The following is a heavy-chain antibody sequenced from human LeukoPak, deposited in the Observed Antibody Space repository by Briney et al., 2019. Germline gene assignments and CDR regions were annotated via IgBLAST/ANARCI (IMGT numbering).Heavy chain of an antibody. D-gene: IGHD3-9*01. Sequence: SQTLSLTCTVSGGSISSRAYYWTWTRQPAGKGLEWIGRIHNSGSTYYNPSLKSRVTMSIDTSNNQFFLKLNSVTAADTAVYHCARDALTGSPNWFDPWGQGILVTVSS. J-gene: IGHJ5*02. CDR1: GGSISSRAYY. CDR2: IHNSGST. CDR3: ARDALTGSPNWFDP. V-gene: IGHV4-61*02.